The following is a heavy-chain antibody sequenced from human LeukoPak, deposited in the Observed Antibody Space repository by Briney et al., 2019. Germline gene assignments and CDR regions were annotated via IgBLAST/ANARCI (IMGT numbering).Heavy chain of an antibody. CDR1: GYSFTSYW. CDR3: ARLRTDYYDSSGYFDY. CDR2: IDPSDSYT. J-gene: IGHJ4*02. Sequence: GESLKISCKGSGYSFTSYWISWVRQMPGKGLEWMGRIDPSDSYTNYSPSFQGQVTISADKSISTAYMQWSSLKDSDTAMYYCARLRTDYYDSSGYFDYWGQGTLVTVSS. D-gene: IGHD3-22*01. V-gene: IGHV5-10-1*01.